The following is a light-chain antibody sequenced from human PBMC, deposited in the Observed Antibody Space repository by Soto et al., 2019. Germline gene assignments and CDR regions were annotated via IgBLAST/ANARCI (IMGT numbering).Light chain of an antibody. V-gene: IGKV3-20*01. CDR3: QQYGSSPDT. CDR2: GAS. Sequence: EIVLTQSPGTLSLSPWERATLSCRASQSVSSSYLAWYQQKPGQAPRLLISGASSRATGIPYRFSGSGSGTDFTLTISRLEPEDFAVYYCQQYGSSPDTFGQGTKLEIK. J-gene: IGKJ2*01. CDR1: QSVSSSY.